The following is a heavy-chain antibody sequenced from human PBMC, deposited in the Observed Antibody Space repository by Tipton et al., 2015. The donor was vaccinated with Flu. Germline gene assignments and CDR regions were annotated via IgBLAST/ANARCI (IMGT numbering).Heavy chain of an antibody. CDR2: IYYSGST. D-gene: IGHD2-2*01. CDR3: ARGLVVPAAVY. J-gene: IGHJ4*02. Sequence: TLSLTCTVSGGSISSYYWSWIRQPPRKGLEWIGYIYYSGSTNYNPSLKSRVTISVDTSKIQFSLKLSSVTAADTAVYYCARGLVVPAAVYWCQGTLVTVSS. V-gene: IGHV4-59*12. CDR1: GGSISSYY.